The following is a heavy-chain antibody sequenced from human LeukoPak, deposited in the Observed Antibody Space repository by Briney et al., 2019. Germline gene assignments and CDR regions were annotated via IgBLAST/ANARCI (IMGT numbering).Heavy chain of an antibody. CDR1: GYTFTSYY. CDR3: ARDQTRGRGGGRYYYGMDV. J-gene: IGHJ6*02. D-gene: IGHD2-15*01. V-gene: IGHV1-46*01. Sequence: ASVKVSCKASGYTFTSYYMHWVRQAPGQGLEWMGIINPSGGSTSYAQKFQGRVTMTRDTSTSTVYMELGSLRSEDTAVYYCARDQTRGRGGGRYYYGMDVWGQGTTVTVSS. CDR2: INPSGGST.